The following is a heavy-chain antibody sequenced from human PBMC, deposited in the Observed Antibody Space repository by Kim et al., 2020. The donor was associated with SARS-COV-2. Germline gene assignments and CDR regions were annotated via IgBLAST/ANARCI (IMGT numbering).Heavy chain of an antibody. CDR3: ATAVAFRAAAGLRH. CDR2: FEPEDGET. CDR1: GYTLSELS. D-gene: IGHD6-13*01. J-gene: IGHJ4*02. Sequence: DSVKVSCKVSGYTLSELSIHWVRQAPGKGLEWMGGFEPEDGETIYAQKFQGRVTMTEDTSTDTAYMELSSLRSEDTAVYYCATAVAFRAAAGLRHWGQGT. V-gene: IGHV1-24*01.